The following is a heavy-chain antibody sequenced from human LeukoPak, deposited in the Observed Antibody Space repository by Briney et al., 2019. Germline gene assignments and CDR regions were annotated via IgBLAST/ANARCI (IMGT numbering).Heavy chain of an antibody. CDR2: IIPIFGTA. CDR3: ATGRPYSSGWYGMDV. V-gene: IGHV1-69*01. Sequence: PGGSLRLSCAASGGTFSSYAISWVRQAPGQGLEWMGGIIPIFGTANYAQKFQGRVTITADESTSTAYMELSSLRSEDTAVYYCATGRPYSSGWYGMDVWGQGTTVTVSS. CDR1: GGTFSSYA. D-gene: IGHD6-19*01. J-gene: IGHJ6*02.